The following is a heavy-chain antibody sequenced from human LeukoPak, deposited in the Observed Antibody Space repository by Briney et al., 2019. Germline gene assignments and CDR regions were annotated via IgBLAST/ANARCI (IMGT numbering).Heavy chain of an antibody. V-gene: IGHV4-4*09. CDR1: GGSISSYY. Sequence: SETLSLTCTVSGGSISSYYWSWIRQPPGKGLEWIGYIYTSGSTNYNPSLKSRVTISVDTSKSQFSLKLSSVTAAETAVYYCGRHKVLGGFLEWLSTPTSMDVWGKGTTVTVSS. CDR3: GRHKVLGGFLEWLSTPTSMDV. D-gene: IGHD3-3*01. CDR2: IYTSGST. J-gene: IGHJ6*03.